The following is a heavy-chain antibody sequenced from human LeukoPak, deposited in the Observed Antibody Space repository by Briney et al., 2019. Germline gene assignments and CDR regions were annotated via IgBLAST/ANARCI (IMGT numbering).Heavy chain of an antibody. D-gene: IGHD2-15*01. CDR1: GYTFTSYY. V-gene: IGHV1-46*01. J-gene: IGHJ4*02. CDR3: AKAPLGRCTGVICYYFDY. Sequence: ASVKVSCKASGYTFTSYYMHWVRQAPGQGLEWMGIINPSGGSTSYAQKFQGRVTMTRDMSTSTVYMELSSLRSEDTAVYYCAKAPLGRCTGVICYYFDYWGQGTLVTVSS. CDR2: INPSGGST.